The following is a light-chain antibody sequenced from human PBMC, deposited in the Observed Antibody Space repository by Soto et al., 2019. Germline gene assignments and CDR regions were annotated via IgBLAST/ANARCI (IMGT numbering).Light chain of an antibody. CDR1: ESVSN. CDR3: QHRNNRPFS. J-gene: IGKJ3*01. CDR2: GAS. Sequence: EIVVTQSPATLSVSPGERVTLSCRASESVSNLAWYQQKRGQAPRLLIYGASTRATGIPARFSGSGSGTDFTLTISSLEPEDFAVYYCQHRNNRPFSFGPGTKVDIK. V-gene: IGKV3-11*01.